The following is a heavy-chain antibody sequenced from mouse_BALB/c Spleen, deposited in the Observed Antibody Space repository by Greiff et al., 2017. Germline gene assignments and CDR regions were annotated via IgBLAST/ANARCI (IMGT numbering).Heavy chain of an antibody. CDR2: ISYSGST. J-gene: IGHJ4*01. CDR3: ARSPVRDYAMDY. CDR1: GYSITSDYA. Sequence: EVQLQQSGPGLVKPSQSLSLTCTVTGYSITSDYAWNWIRQFPGNKLEWMGYISYSGSTSYNPSLKSRISITRDTSKNQFFLQLNSVTTEDTATYYCARSPVRDYAMDYWGQGTSVTVSS. V-gene: IGHV3-2*02.